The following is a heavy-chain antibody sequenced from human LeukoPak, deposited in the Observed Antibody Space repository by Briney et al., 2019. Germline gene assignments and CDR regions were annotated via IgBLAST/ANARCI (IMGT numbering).Heavy chain of an antibody. D-gene: IGHD2-8*01. J-gene: IGHJ6*03. Sequence: SETLSLTCAVYGVSISGYYWSWLRPPPGQGREWIGEVNQSGTTNYNPALKGPVTISVDPSKNQFSLKLSSVTAADTAVYYCARGRVLMVYAQGVNYMHVWGKGTTVTVSS. CDR3: ARGRVLMVYAQGVNYMHV. CDR1: GVSISGYY. CDR2: VNQSGTT. V-gene: IGHV4-34*01.